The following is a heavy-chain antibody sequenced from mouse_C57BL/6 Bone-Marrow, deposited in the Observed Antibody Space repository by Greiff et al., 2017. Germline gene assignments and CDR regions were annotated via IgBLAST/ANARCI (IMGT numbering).Heavy chain of an antibody. J-gene: IGHJ3*01. CDR2: ISSGGSYT. CDR3: YYSKGAY. Sequence: EVQVVESGGDLVKPGGSLKLSCAASGFTFSSYGMSWVRQTPDKRLEWVATISSGGSYTYYPDSVKGRFTISRDNAKNTLYLQMSSLKSEDTAMYYCYYSKGAYWGQGTLVTVSA. CDR1: GFTFSSYG. D-gene: IGHD2-5*01. V-gene: IGHV5-6*01.